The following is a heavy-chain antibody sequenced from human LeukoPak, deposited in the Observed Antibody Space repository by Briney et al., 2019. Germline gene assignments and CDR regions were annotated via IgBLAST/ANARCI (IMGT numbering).Heavy chain of an antibody. CDR1: GGSISSSSYY. CDR2: IYYSGST. J-gene: IGHJ4*02. D-gene: IGHD1-7*01. CDR3: ARATTITGYYFDY. Sequence: SETLSLTCPVSGGSISSSSYYWGWIRQPPGKGLEWIGSIYYSGSTYYNPSLKSRVTISVDTSKNQFSLKLSSVTAADTAVYYCARATTITGYYFDYWGQGTLVTVSS. V-gene: IGHV4-39*01.